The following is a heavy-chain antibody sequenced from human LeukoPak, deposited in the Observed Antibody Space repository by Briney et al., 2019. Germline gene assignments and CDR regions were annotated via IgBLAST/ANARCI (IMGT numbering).Heavy chain of an antibody. CDR2: VYYRGNT. Sequence: SETLSLTFTVSGGSISGSYWSWIRQPPGKGLEWIGYVYYRGNTNYNPSLKSRVTISVDMSKNQFSLKLRSVTAADTAVYYCARTGYSSDYYGMDVWGQGTTVTVSS. V-gene: IGHV4-59*01. J-gene: IGHJ6*02. D-gene: IGHD6-25*01. CDR3: ARTGYSSDYYGMDV. CDR1: GGSISGSY.